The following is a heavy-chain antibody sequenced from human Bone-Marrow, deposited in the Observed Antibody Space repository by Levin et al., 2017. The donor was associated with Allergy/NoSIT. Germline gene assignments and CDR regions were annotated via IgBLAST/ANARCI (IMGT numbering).Heavy chain of an antibody. Sequence: MAGGSLRLSCAASGFTFSSYTMNWVRQAPGKGLEWVSSISGSSSYITFSDSVKGRLTISRDNAKNSLFLQMNNLRAEDPAVYYCARRNDFWSRTHGGYYFFMDVWGTGTTVTVSS. D-gene: IGHD3-3*01. V-gene: IGHV3-21*01. CDR2: ISGSSSYI. J-gene: IGHJ6*03. CDR3: ARRNDFWSRTHGGYYFFMDV. CDR1: GFTFSSYT.